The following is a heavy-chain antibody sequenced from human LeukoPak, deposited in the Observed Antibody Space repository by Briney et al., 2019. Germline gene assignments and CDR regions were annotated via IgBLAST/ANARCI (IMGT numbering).Heavy chain of an antibody. J-gene: IGHJ4*02. CDR3: ARADIIVVAGATPVGSAFEY. Sequence: ASLKVSCKTSGYTFTSYGISWLRQAPGQGLEWMGWISAYKGDTDYAQKFQGRVTVTRDTSTSTAYMELQSLTSDDTAVYYCARADIIVVAGATPVGSAFEYWGQGALITVS. CDR2: ISAYKGDT. V-gene: IGHV1-18*01. CDR1: GYTFTSYG. D-gene: IGHD2-15*01.